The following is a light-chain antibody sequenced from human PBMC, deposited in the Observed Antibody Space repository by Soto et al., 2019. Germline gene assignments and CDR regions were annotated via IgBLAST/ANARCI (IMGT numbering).Light chain of an antibody. CDR1: TGAVTSGHY. Sequence: QAVVTQEPSLTVSPGGTVTLTCGSSTGAVTSGHYPYWFQQKPGQAPRTLIYDTSNKHSWTPARFSGSLLGGKAALTLSGXXPEDEAEYYCLLSYSGARVXGTGTKVTVL. CDR2: DTS. J-gene: IGLJ1*01. CDR3: LLSYSGARV. V-gene: IGLV7-46*01.